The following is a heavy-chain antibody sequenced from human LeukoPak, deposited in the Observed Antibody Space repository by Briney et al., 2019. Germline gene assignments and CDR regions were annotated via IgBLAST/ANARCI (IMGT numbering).Heavy chain of an antibody. CDR1: GFTFSSYA. D-gene: IGHD3-9*01. Sequence: GGSLRLSCAASGFTFSSYAMSWVRQAPGKGLEWVSAISGSGGSTYYADSVKGRFTISRDNSKNTLYLQMNSLRAEDTAVYYCAKGRSDYDILTGYLSWGQGTLVTVSS. CDR3: AKGRSDYDILTGYLS. V-gene: IGHV3-23*01. CDR2: ISGSGGST. J-gene: IGHJ5*02.